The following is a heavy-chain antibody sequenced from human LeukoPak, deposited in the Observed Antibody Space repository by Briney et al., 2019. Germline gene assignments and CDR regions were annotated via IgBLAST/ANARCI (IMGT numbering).Heavy chain of an antibody. Sequence: PSGTLSLTCAVSGGSISSSNWWSWVRQPPGKGLEWIGEIFHSGTGNYNPSLKSRVTISVDKSNNQFSLRLTSVTAADTAVYYCARILNWFDPWGQGTLVTVSS. CDR2: IFHSGTG. CDR3: ARILNWFDP. D-gene: IGHD2-15*01. CDR1: GGSISSSNW. J-gene: IGHJ5*02. V-gene: IGHV4-4*02.